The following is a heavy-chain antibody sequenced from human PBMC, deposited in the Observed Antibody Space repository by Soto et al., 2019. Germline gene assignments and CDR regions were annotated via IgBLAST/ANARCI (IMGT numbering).Heavy chain of an antibody. D-gene: IGHD3-9*01. Sequence: PGGSLRLSCAASGFTFSSYAMSWVRQAPGKGLEWVSAISGSGGSTYYADSVKGRFTISRDNSKNTLYLQMNSLRAEDTAVYYCAKPQNTYYDILTGYDPYYYGMDVWGQGTTVTVSS. CDR2: ISGSGGST. CDR1: GFTFSSYA. CDR3: AKPQNTYYDILTGYDPYYYGMDV. V-gene: IGHV3-23*01. J-gene: IGHJ6*02.